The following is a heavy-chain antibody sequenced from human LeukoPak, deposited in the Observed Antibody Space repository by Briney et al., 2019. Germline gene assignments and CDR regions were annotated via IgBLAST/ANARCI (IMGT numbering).Heavy chain of an antibody. CDR2: IYYSGST. Sequence: SQTLSLTCTVSGGSISSGGYYWRWIRQHPGKGLEWIGYIYYSGSTYYNPSLKSRVTISVDTSKNQFSLKLSSVTAADTAVYYCARTAYYYDSSGYYHDAFDIWGQGTMVTVSS. CDR1: GGSISSGGYY. CDR3: ARTAYYYDSSGYYHDAFDI. J-gene: IGHJ3*02. D-gene: IGHD3-22*01. V-gene: IGHV4-31*03.